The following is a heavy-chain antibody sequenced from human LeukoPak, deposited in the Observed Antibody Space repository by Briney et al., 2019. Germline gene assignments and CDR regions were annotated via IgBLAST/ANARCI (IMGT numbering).Heavy chain of an antibody. CDR2: INHSGST. V-gene: IGHV4-34*01. D-gene: IGHD6-19*01. J-gene: IGHJ5*02. Sequence: PSETLSLTCAVYGGSFSGYYWSWIRQPPGKGLEWIGEINHSGSTNYNPSLKSRVTISVDTSKNQFSLKLSSVTAADTAVYYCARRPPFIAVAGTGWFDPWGQGTLVTVSS. CDR1: GGSFSGYY. CDR3: ARRPPFIAVAGTGWFDP.